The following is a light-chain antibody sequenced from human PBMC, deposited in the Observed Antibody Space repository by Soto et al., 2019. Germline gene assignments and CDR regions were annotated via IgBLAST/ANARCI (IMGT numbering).Light chain of an antibody. J-gene: IGLJ3*02. CDR1: SSDVGGYDF. Sequence: QSALTQPRSVSGSPGQSVTISCTGTSSDVGGYDFVSWYQQHPGKAPKLMIHDVSKRPSGVPDRFSGSKSGNSASLTISGLQAEDEADYYCCSYAGSYNLGVFGGGPKLTVL. V-gene: IGLV2-11*01. CDR2: DVS. CDR3: CSYAGSYNLGV.